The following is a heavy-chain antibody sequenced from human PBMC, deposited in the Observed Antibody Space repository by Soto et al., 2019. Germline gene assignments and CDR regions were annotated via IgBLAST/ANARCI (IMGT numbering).Heavy chain of an antibody. V-gene: IGHV1-2*02. Sequence: EASVKVSCKASGYTFTGYYMHWVRQAPGQGLEWMGWINPNSGGTNYAQKFQGRVTMTRDTPISTAYMELSRLRSDDTAVYYCARAEIVVVPAAIWFDPWGQGTLVTVSS. CDR1: GYTFTGYY. CDR2: INPNSGGT. CDR3: ARAEIVVVPAAIWFDP. J-gene: IGHJ5*02. D-gene: IGHD2-2*01.